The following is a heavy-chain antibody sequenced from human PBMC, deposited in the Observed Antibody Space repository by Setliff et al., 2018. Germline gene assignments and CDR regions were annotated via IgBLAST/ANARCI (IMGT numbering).Heavy chain of an antibody. Sequence: SETLSLTCTVSVDSISSSTYYWGWIRQPPGKGLEWIGSVYYSGTTKYNPSLGSRVTISVDASKNQFSLKLSSLTAADTAVYYCARGRNIAARLLDSWGQGTLVTVSS. J-gene: IGHJ4*02. CDR2: VYYSGTT. V-gene: IGHV4-39*07. CDR1: VDSISSSTYY. CDR3: ARGRNIAARLLDS. D-gene: IGHD6-6*01.